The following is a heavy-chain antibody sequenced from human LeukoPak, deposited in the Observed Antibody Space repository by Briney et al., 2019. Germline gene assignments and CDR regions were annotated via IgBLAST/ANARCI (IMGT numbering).Heavy chain of an antibody. CDR2: IFSGGIT. Sequence: SETLSLTCTVSSGSISSYYWSWIRQPPGKGLEWIGYIFSGGITNYNPALKSRNTISLDTSESQFFLTVTSVTAADTAVYYCARGVCTSSYCYAGDYGLDVWGQGTTVTVSS. D-gene: IGHD2-2*01. J-gene: IGHJ6*02. CDR3: ARGVCTSSYCYAGDYGLDV. V-gene: IGHV4-59*08. CDR1: SGSISSYY.